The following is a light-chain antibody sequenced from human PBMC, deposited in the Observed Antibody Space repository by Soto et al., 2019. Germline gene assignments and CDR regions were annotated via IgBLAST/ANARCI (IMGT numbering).Light chain of an antibody. Sequence: DIQMTQSTSTLSASVGDRVTITCRASQSISSWVAWYQQKPGKAPKLLIYDASSLESGVPSRFSGSGSGTEFTLTISSLQPDDFATYYCQQYNSYSPITFGQVTRLEI. CDR2: DAS. J-gene: IGKJ5*01. CDR3: QQYNSYSPIT. CDR1: QSISSW. V-gene: IGKV1-5*01.